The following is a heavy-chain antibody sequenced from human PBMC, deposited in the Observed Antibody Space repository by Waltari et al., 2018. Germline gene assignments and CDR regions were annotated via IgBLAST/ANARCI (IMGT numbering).Heavy chain of an antibody. Sequence: QVQLQASGPGLVKPSETLSLTCTVPGGSLSSSYWSWIRQPPGKGLEWIGYIYYSGSTNYNPSLKSRVTISVDTSKNQFSLKLSSVTAADTAVYYCARRKVVTNRGDFDYWGQGTLVTVSS. V-gene: IGHV4-59*08. CDR2: IYYSGST. D-gene: IGHD3-22*01. J-gene: IGHJ4*02. CDR1: GGSLSSSY. CDR3: ARRKVVTNRGDFDY.